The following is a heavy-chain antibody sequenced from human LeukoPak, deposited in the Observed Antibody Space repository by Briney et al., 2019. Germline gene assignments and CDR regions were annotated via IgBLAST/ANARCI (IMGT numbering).Heavy chain of an antibody. CDR1: GYTFTSYD. CDR3: ARRLKDGGSSTSCYTGRLCDY. V-gene: IGHV1-8*03. D-gene: IGHD2-2*02. CDR2: VNPNSGNT. Sequence: GASVKVSCKASGYTFTSYDINWVRQATGQGLEWMGWVNPNSGNTGYAQKFQGRVTITRNTSISTAYMELSSLRSEDTAVYYCARRLKDGGSSTSCYTGRLCDYWGQGTLVTVSS. J-gene: IGHJ4*02.